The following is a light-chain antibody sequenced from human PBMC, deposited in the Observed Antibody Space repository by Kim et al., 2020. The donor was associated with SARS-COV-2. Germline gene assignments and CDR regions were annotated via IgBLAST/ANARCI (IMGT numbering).Light chain of an antibody. CDR3: QHYIRFPYT. J-gene: IGKJ2*01. Sequence: SASVVDRVTITCRASQSIDTWLAWYQQKPGKAPNLLIYLASTLESGVPSRFSGSGSGTEFTLTINSLQPDDFATYYCQHYIRFPYTFGQGTKLEI. CDR1: QSIDTW. CDR2: LAS. V-gene: IGKV1-5*03.